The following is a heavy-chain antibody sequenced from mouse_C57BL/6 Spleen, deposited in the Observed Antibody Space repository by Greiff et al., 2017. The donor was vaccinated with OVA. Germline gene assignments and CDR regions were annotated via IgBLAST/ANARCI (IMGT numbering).Heavy chain of an antibody. V-gene: IGHV1-15*01. CDR2: IDPETGGT. CDR3: TREATTVVAYVRYFDV. Sequence: VKLMESGAELVRPGASVTLSCKASGYTFTDYEMHWVKQTPVHGLEWIGAIDPETGGTAYNQKFKGKAILTADKSSSTAYMELRSLTSEDSAVYYCTREATTVVAYVRYFDVWGTGTTVTVSS. CDR1: GYTFTDYE. J-gene: IGHJ1*03. D-gene: IGHD1-1*01.